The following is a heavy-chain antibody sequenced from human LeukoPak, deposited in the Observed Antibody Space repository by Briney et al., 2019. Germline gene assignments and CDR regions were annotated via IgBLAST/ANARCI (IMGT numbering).Heavy chain of an antibody. D-gene: IGHD6-19*01. CDR3: ARQMAVAEVWAFDY. J-gene: IGHJ4*02. CDR1: GGSISSYY. Sequence: SETLSLTCTVSGGSISSYYWSWIRQPPGKGLEWIGYIYYSGSTNYNPSLKSRVTISVDTSKNQFSLKLSSATAADTAVYYCARQMAVAEVWAFDYWGQGTLVTVSS. CDR2: IYYSGST. V-gene: IGHV4-59*08.